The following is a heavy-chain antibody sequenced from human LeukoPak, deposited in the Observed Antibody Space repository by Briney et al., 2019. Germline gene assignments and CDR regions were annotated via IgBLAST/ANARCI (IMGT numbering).Heavy chain of an antibody. CDR2: IWHDGSNK. CDR3: ARSQYCSGGSCYRLGDY. V-gene: IGHV3-33*01. D-gene: IGHD2-15*01. Sequence: GRSLRLSCAASGFTFSTYAMHWVRQAPGKGLEWVAVIWHDGSNKYYADSVKGRFTISRDNSKNTLYLQMDSLRAEDTAVYYCARSQYCSGGSCYRLGDYWGQGTLVTVYS. J-gene: IGHJ4*02. CDR1: GFTFSTYA.